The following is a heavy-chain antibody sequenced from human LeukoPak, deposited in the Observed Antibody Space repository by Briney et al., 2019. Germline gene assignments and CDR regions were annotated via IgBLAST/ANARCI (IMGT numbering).Heavy chain of an antibody. CDR1: GYTFTSYY. J-gene: IGHJ4*02. CDR2: INPSGGST. Sequence: GASVKVSCKASGYTFTSYYMHWVRQAPGQGLEWMGIINPSGGSTSYAQKFQGRVTMTRDTSTGTVYMELSSLRSEDTAVYYCARDSGSYRGLVYWGQGTLVTVSS. D-gene: IGHD1-26*01. V-gene: IGHV1-46*01. CDR3: ARDSGSYRGLVY.